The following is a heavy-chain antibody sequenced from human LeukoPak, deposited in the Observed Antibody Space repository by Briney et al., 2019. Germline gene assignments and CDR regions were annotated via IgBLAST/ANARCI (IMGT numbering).Heavy chain of an antibody. CDR3: ARGVTIFGVVIQYYYYYYMDV. CDR2: INHSGST. D-gene: IGHD3-3*01. CDR1: GFTFSNAW. V-gene: IGHV4-34*01. Sequence: GSLRLSCVVSGFTFSNAWMSWVRQAPGKGLEWIGEINHSGSTNYNPSLKSRVTISVDTSKNQFSLKLSSVTAADTAVYYCARGVTIFGVVIQYYYYYYMDVWGKGTTVTVSS. J-gene: IGHJ6*03.